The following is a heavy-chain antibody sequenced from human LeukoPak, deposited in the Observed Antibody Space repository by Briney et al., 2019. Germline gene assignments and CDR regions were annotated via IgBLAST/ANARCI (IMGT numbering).Heavy chain of an antibody. CDR1: GGTFSSYA. V-gene: IGHV1-69*04. D-gene: IGHD6-19*01. J-gene: IGHJ4*02. CDR3: ARGSYSSGWRPTTLGY. CDR2: IIPILGIA. Sequence: ASVKVSCKASGGTFSSYAIIWVRQAPGQGLEWMGRIIPILGIANYAQKFQGRVTITADKSTSTAYMELSSLRSEDTAVYYCARGSYSSGWRPTTLGYWGQGTLVTVSS.